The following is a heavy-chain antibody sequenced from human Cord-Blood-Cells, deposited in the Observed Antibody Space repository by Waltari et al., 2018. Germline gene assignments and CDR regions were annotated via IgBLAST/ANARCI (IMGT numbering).Heavy chain of an antibody. CDR1: GFTVSSNY. Sequence: EVQLVETGGGLIQPGGSLRLSCAASGFTVSSNYMSWVRQAPGKGLEWVSVIYSGGSTYYADSVKGRFTISRDNSKNTLYLQMNSLRAEDTAVYYCARGRRGGYYYYGMDVWGQGTTVTVSS. CDR2: IYSGGST. V-gene: IGHV3-53*02. CDR3: ARGRRGGYYYYGMDV. J-gene: IGHJ6*02. D-gene: IGHD6-25*01.